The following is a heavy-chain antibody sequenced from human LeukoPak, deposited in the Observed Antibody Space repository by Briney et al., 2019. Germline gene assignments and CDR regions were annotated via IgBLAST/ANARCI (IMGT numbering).Heavy chain of an antibody. J-gene: IGHJ5*02. CDR1: GGCISSYY. CDR3: ASSHSASYPAFDP. Sequence: PSETLSLTCTVSGGCISSYYWSWIRQPPGKGLEWIGYIYYSGSTNYNPSLKSRVTISVDTSKNQFSLQLSSVTAADTAVYYCASSHSASYPAFDPWGQGTLVTVSS. V-gene: IGHV4-59*08. D-gene: IGHD1-26*01. CDR2: IYYSGST.